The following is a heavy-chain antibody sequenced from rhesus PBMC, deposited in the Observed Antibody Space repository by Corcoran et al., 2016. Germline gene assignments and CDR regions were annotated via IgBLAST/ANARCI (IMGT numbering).Heavy chain of an antibody. J-gene: IGHJ2*01. CDR2: IEGSSPST. CDR3: ARDAPTANWYFDL. V-gene: IGHV4S10*01. CDR1: GGSISDSYR. D-gene: IGHD4-29*01. Sequence: QVQLQESGPGVVKPSETLSLTCAVSGGSISDSYRWSWIRQPPGKGLEWIGYIEGSSPSTNDNPSLNSRVTISKDTSKNQFSLKLSSVTAADTAVYYCARDAPTANWYFDLWGPGTPITISS.